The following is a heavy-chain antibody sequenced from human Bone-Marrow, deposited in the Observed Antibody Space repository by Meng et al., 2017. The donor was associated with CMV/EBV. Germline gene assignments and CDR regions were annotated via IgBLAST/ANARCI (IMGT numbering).Heavy chain of an antibody. V-gene: IGHV3-21*01. CDR3: ARAGTPITIFGVVIIEDVGSLPHYYYGMDV. D-gene: IGHD3-3*01. Sequence: GESLKISCAASGFTFTNYGMDWVRQAPGKGLEWVSSISSSSRYIYYADSVKGRFTISRDNAKNSLYLQMNSLRAEDTAVYYCARAGTPITIFGVVIIEDVGSLPHYYYGMDVWGQGTTVTVSS. CDR2: ISSSSRYI. CDR1: GFTFTNYG. J-gene: IGHJ6*02.